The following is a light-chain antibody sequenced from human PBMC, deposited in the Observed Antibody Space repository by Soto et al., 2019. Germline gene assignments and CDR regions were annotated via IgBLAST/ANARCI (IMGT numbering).Light chain of an antibody. Sequence: EIVLTQSPATLSLSPGERGTLSCRASQSVSTYLAWYQQNPGQAPRLLIYDASNRATGIPARFSGSGSGTDFTLTISYIEPEDFAFYYCQQHSDCVTFGGWTKVEI. CDR2: DAS. J-gene: IGKJ4*01. CDR3: QQHSDCVT. CDR1: QSVSTY. V-gene: IGKV3-11*01.